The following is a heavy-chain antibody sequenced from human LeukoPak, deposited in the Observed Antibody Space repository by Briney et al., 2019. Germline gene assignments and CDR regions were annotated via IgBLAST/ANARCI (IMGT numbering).Heavy chain of an antibody. CDR3: ARGISVMITFGGANDY. CDR2: INWNGGST. D-gene: IGHD3-16*01. Sequence: PGGSLRLFCAASGFTFDDYGMSWVRQAPGKGLEGVSGINWNGGSTGYADSVKGRFTICRDNAKNSLYMQMNSLRAEDTALYYCARGISVMITFGGANDYWGQGTLVTVSS. V-gene: IGHV3-20*04. J-gene: IGHJ4*02. CDR1: GFTFDDYG.